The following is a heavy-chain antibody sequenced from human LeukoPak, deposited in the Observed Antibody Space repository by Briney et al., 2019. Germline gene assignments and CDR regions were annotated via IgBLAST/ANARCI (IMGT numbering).Heavy chain of an antibody. J-gene: IGHJ3*02. V-gene: IGHV3-30*18. CDR2: ISSDGSNT. CDR3: ANEATYFKKAFDI. D-gene: IGHD3-10*01. CDR1: GFTFSSYA. Sequence: GGSLRLSCAASGFTFSSYAMHWVRQAPGKGLEWVALISSDGSNTYYADSVKGRFTISRDNSKDRLHLQMTSLRAEDTAVYYCANEATYFKKAFDIWGQGTMVTVSS.